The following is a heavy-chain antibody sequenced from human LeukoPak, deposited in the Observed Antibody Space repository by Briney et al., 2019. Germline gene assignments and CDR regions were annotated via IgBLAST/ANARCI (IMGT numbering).Heavy chain of an antibody. J-gene: IGHJ4*02. D-gene: IGHD2-8*02. CDR3: ATGPTEYYFDY. CDR1: GYTFTSYD. CDR2: ISAYNGNT. V-gene: IGHV1-18*01. Sequence: ASVKVSCKASGYTFTSYDINWVRQATGQGLEWMGWISAYNGNTNYAQKLQGRVTMTTDTSTSTAYMELRSLRSDDTAVYYCATGPTEYYFDYWGQGTLVTVSS.